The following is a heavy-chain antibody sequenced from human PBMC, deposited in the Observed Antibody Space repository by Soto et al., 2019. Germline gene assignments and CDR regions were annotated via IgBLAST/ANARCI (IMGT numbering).Heavy chain of an antibody. CDR2: ISGSGGST. V-gene: IGHV3-23*01. D-gene: IGHD5-12*01. CDR3: AKGRYSGYDSNYCDY. J-gene: IGHJ4*02. CDR1: GFTFSSYA. Sequence: EVQLLESGGGLVQPGGSLRLSCAASGFTFSSYAMSWVRQAPGKGLEWVSAISGSGGSTYYADSVKGRFTISRDNSKNTLYLHMNSLRAEDTAVYYCAKGRYSGYDSNYCDYWGQGPRVTVSS.